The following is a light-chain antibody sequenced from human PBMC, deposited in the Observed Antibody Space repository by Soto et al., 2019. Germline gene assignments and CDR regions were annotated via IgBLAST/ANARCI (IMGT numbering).Light chain of an antibody. CDR2: GES. Sequence: EIVLTQSPGTLSLSPGERATLSCRASQTVSSNSLAWYHQKPGQAPRLLIYGESSRATGIPDRFSGSGSGTDFTLTISRLEPEDFAVYYCQLYGSSARTFGQGTKVEIK. CDR3: QLYGSSART. J-gene: IGKJ1*01. V-gene: IGKV3-20*01. CDR1: QTVSSNS.